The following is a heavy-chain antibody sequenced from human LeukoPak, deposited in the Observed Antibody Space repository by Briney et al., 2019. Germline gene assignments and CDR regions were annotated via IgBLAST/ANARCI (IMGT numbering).Heavy chain of an antibody. V-gene: IGHV3-30*04. CDR3: ARDFGLVPAARQETYYYYGMDV. J-gene: IGHJ6*02. Sequence: GGSLRLSCAASGFTFSSYAMHWVRQAPGKGLEWVAVISYDGSNKYYADSVKGRFTISRDNSKNTLYLQMNSLRAEDTAVYYCARDFGLVPAARQETYYYYGMDVWGQGTTVTVSS. CDR1: GFTFSSYA. D-gene: IGHD2-2*01. CDR2: ISYDGSNK.